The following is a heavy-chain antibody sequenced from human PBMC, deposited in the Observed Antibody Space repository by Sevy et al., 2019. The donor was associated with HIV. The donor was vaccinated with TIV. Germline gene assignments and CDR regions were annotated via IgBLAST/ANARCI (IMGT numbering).Heavy chain of an antibody. Sequence: GGSLRLSCAASGFTVSSNYMSWVRQAPGKGLEWVSVIYSGGSTYYADSVKGRLTISRDNSKNTLYLQMSSLRAEDTAVYYCARTSRYCSSTSCPQNDYWGQGTLVTVSS. CDR3: ARTSRYCSSTSCPQNDY. CDR1: GFTVSSNY. J-gene: IGHJ4*02. D-gene: IGHD2-2*01. V-gene: IGHV3-53*01. CDR2: IYSGGST.